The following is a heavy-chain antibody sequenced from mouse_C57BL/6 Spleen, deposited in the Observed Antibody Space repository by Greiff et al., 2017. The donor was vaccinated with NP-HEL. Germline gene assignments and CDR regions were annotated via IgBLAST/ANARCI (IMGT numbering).Heavy chain of an antibody. D-gene: IGHD1-1*01. CDR1: GFTFSDFY. V-gene: IGHV7-1*01. J-gene: IGHJ4*01. CDR3: ARDGGYYGSFPMDY. CDR2: SRNKANDYTT. Sequence: EVMLVESGGGLVQSGRSLRLSCATSGFTFSDFYMEWVRQAPGKGLEWIAASRNKANDYTTEYSASVKGRFIVSRDTSQSILYLQMNALRSEDTAIYYCARDGGYYGSFPMDYWGQGTSVTVSS.